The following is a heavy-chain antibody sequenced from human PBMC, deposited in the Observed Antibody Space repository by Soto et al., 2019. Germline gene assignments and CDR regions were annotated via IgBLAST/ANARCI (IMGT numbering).Heavy chain of an antibody. V-gene: IGHV3-23*01. CDR1: GFTFSSYA. Sequence: GGSLRLSCAASGFTFSSYAMSWVRQSPGKGLEWVSAISGSGGSTYYADSVKGRFTISRDNSKNTLYLQMNSLRAEDTAVYYCAKDSPWGSTSCYTGSIAAPCREIYYYGMDVWGQGTTVTV. CDR3: AKDSPWGSTSCYTGSIAAPCREIYYYGMDV. D-gene: IGHD2-2*02. J-gene: IGHJ6*02. CDR2: ISGSGGST.